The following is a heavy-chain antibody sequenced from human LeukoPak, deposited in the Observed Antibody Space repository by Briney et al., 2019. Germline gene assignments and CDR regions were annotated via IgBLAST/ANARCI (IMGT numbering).Heavy chain of an antibody. J-gene: IGHJ5*02. CDR1: GFSFSNYV. Sequence: GGSLRLSCAASGFSFSNYVMSWVRQAPGKGLEWVSGITGNGGTTYYADSVRGRFTISRDNSKNTLYLQMNSLRAEDTAVYYCAKDDNYIRFLSWGQGTLVTVSS. D-gene: IGHD3-16*01. CDR2: ITGNGGTT. V-gene: IGHV3-23*01. CDR3: AKDDNYIRFLS.